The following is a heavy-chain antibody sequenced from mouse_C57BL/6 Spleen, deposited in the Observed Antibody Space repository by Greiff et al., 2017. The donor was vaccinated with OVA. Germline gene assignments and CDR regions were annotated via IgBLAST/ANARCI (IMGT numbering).Heavy chain of an antibody. CDR3: AREREDNDDAMDY. CDR2: IYPRDGST. J-gene: IGHJ4*01. D-gene: IGHD2-4*01. V-gene: IGHV1-85*01. Sequence: VHLVESGPELVKPGASVKLSCKASGYTFTSYDINWVKQRPGQGLEWIGWIYPRDGSTKYNEKFKGKATLTVDTSSSTAYMELHSLTSEDSAVYFCAREREDNDDAMDYWGQGTSVTVSS. CDR1: GYTFTSYD.